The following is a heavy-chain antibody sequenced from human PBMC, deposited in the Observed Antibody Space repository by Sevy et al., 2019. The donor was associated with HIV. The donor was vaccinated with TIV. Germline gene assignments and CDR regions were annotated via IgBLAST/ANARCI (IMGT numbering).Heavy chain of an antibody. D-gene: IGHD2-8*01. V-gene: IGHV3-23*01. CDR3: AREGCNKPHDY. J-gene: IGHJ4*02. Sequence: GGSLRLSCAASGFTFSKYSMSWVRQPPGKGLEWVSTFSFGCGEINYADSVKGRFTISRDNSKNSVYLQMNNLRPEDTAVSYCAREGCNKPHDYWGQGTLVTVSS. CDR1: GFTFSKYS. CDR2: FSFGCGEI.